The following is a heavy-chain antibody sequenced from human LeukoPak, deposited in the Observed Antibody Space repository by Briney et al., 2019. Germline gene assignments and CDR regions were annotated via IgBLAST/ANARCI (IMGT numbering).Heavy chain of an antibody. CDR2: IYTSEST. CDR3: ARLHSDSNLDD. Sequence: SEALSLTCTVSGGSISSYYWSWIRQPPGKGLEWIGYIYTSESTNYNPSLKSRVTISVDTSKNQFSLKLSSVTAADTAVYYCARLHSDSNLDDWGQGTLVTVSS. D-gene: IGHD4-11*01. V-gene: IGHV4-4*09. J-gene: IGHJ4*02. CDR1: GGSISSYY.